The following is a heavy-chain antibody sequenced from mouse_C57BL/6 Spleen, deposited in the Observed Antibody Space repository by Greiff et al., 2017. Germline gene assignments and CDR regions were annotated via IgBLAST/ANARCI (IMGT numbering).Heavy chain of an antibody. J-gene: IGHJ4*01. CDR1: GFTFSDYG. D-gene: IGHD3-2*02. Sequence: EVMLVESGGGLVKPGGSLKLSCAASGFTFSDYGMHWVRQAPEKGLEWVAYISSGSSTIYYADTVKGRFTISRDNAKNTLFLQMTSLRSEDTAMYYCARPRSGYVPYAMDYWGQGTSVTVSS. V-gene: IGHV5-17*01. CDR2: ISSGSSTI. CDR3: ARPRSGYVPYAMDY.